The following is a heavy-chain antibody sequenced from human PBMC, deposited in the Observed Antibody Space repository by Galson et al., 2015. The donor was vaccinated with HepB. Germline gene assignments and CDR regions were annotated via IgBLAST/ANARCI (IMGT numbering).Heavy chain of an antibody. CDR2: TYYRSRWKN. CDR1: GDSVATNTAS. Sequence: CAISGDSVATNTASWNWIRQCPSRGLEWLGRTYYRSRWKNDYVFSVKSPITISPDTSKNQFSLLLNSVTPEDAAVYYCARSVAAANTNWGQGILVTVSS. D-gene: IGHD6-13*01. J-gene: IGHJ4*02. V-gene: IGHV6-1*01. CDR3: ARSVAAANTN.